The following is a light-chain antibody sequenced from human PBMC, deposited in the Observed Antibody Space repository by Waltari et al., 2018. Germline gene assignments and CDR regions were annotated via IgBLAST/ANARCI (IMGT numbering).Light chain of an antibody. CDR2: GST. Sequence: QSALTQPASMSGSPGQSITISCTGSSRDIGSYNLVSWFQQHPGKAPKLIIYGSTNRPSGASDRSSASQSGSTASLTISGLQGEDEADYYCCAYAGSDTFIFGGGTQVTV. CDR3: CAYAGSDTFI. V-gene: IGLV2-23*01. J-gene: IGLJ6*01. CDR1: SRDIGSYNL.